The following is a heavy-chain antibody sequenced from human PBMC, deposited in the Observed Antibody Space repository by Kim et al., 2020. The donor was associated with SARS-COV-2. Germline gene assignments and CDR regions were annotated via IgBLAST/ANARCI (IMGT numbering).Heavy chain of an antibody. V-gene: IGHV3-30*18. J-gene: IGHJ4*02. Sequence: GGSLRLSCAASGFTFSSYGMHWVRQAPGKGLEWVAVISYDGSNKYYADSVKGRFTISRDNSKNTLYLQMNSLRAEDTAVYYCAKSDVDTAMVPFDYWDQGTLVTVSS. D-gene: IGHD5-18*01. CDR3: AKSDVDTAMVPFDY. CDR1: GFTFSSYG. CDR2: ISYDGSNK.